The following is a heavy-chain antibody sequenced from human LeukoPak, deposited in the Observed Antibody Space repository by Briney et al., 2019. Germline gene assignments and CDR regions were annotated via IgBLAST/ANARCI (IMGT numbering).Heavy chain of an antibody. Sequence: GGSLRLSCAASGFTFSSYWMSWVRQAPGQGLEWVANIREDGSEKYYEDSVKGRFTISRDNAKNSLYLQMNSLRAEDTAVYYCARGRFCSSSSCTSFDYWGQGNLVTVSS. D-gene: IGHD2-2*01. J-gene: IGHJ4*02. CDR2: IREDGSEK. CDR3: ARGRFCSSSSCTSFDY. CDR1: GFTFSSYW. V-gene: IGHV3-7*01.